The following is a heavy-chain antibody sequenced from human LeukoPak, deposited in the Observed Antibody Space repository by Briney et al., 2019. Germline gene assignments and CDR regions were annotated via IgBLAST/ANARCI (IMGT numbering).Heavy chain of an antibody. D-gene: IGHD3-10*01. J-gene: IGHJ4*02. CDR1: GFTLDNYG. Sequence: PGGSLRLSCATAGFTLDNYGMDSVRQVPGKGLEWVTAIIRDRGNKGYADSVKGRFTISRDNAKNSLYLQMNRLRAKHTALYDCAKENMRRIRGDLDYWGQGTLVTVSS. CDR3: AKENMRRIRGDLDY. CDR2: IIRDRGNK. V-gene: IGHV3-9*01.